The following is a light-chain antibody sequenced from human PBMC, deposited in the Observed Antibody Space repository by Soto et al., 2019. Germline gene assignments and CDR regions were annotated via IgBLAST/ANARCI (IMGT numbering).Light chain of an antibody. CDR2: EGS. Sequence: QSALTQPASVSGSPGQSITLSCTGTSSDLGSYNLVSWYQQHPGKAPKLMIYEGSKRPSGVSYRFSGSKSGNTASLTISGLQPEDEADYYCCSYAGSSTFVFGTGTKLTVL. CDR3: CSYAGSSTFV. J-gene: IGLJ1*01. V-gene: IGLV2-23*01. CDR1: SSDLGSYNL.